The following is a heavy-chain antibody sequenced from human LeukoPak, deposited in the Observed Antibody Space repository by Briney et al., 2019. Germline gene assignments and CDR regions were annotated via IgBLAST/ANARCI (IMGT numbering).Heavy chain of an antibody. D-gene: IGHD1-26*01. J-gene: IGHJ3*02. CDR2: IYSGGTT. Sequence: GGSLRLSCAASGFTVSSNYMSWVRQAPGKGLEWVSVIYSGGTTYYADSVKGRFTISRDNSKNTLYLQMNSLRADDTAVYYCASSGSYSPKDAFDIWGQGTMVTVSS. CDR1: GFTVSSNY. V-gene: IGHV3-53*01. CDR3: ASSGSYSPKDAFDI.